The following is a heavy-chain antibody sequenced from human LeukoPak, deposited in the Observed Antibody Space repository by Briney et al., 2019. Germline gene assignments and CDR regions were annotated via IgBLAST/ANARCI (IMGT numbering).Heavy chain of an antibody. J-gene: IGHJ4*02. CDR2: IKQDGSET. CDR1: GFTFSNFW. D-gene: IGHD2-2*01. V-gene: IGHV3-7*03. Sequence: GGSLRLSCAASGFTFSNFWMSWVRQAPGKGLEWVANIKQDGSETYHVDSVKGRFTISRDNAKNSLYLQMNSLRAEDMALYYCAKGDCSSTSCSFDYWGQGTLVTVSS. CDR3: AKGDCSSTSCSFDY.